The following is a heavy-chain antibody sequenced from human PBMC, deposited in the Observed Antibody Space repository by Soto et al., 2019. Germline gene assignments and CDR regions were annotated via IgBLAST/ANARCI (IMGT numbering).Heavy chain of an antibody. Sequence: QVQVVQSGAEVKKPGSSVKVSCKVSGGIFTNNAISWVRQAPGQRLEWLGGVIPLFDTAYYAQIFRGRLTISADGATTTASMELSGLKSADTAVYFCATGGHNDGYNFYHGMDVWGQGTTVTVS. CDR1: GGIFTNNA. CDR3: ATGGHNDGYNFYHGMDV. J-gene: IGHJ6*02. CDR2: VIPLFDTA. V-gene: IGHV1-69*01. D-gene: IGHD5-18*01.